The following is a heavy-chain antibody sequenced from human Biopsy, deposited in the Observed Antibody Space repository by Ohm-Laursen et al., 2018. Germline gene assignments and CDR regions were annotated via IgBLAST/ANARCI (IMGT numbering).Heavy chain of an antibody. V-gene: IGHV1-18*01. J-gene: IGHJ5*02. Sequence: SVKVSCKASGYTFTGKYIHWVRKAPGQGFEWMGWISTYNGNTNYAQKVQGRVTMTTDTSTSTAYMELRSLRSDDTAVYYCARGIGSMVRGVIINVNNWFDPWGQGTLVIVSS. D-gene: IGHD3-10*01. CDR1: GYTFTGKY. CDR3: ARGIGSMVRGVIINVNNWFDP. CDR2: ISTYNGNT.